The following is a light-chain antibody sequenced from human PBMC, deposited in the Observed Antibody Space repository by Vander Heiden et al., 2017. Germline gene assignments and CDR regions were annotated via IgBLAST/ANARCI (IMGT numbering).Light chain of an antibody. CDR1: QSVSSY. Sequence: ELVLPQSPATLSLSPWERATLSCRASQSVSSYLAWYQQKPGQAPRLLIYDASNRATGIPARFSGSGSGTDFTLTISSLEPEDFAVYYCQQRSNWRFTFGPGTKVEIK. V-gene: IGKV3-11*01. CDR3: QQRSNWRFT. J-gene: IGKJ3*01. CDR2: DAS.